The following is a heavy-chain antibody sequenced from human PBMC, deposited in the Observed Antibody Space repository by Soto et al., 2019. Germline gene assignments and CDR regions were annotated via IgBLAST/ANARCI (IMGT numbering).Heavy chain of an antibody. V-gene: IGHV3-66*01. J-gene: IGHJ4*02. CDR2: FYDGGST. CDR3: ARGTDC. CDR1: GFTVSSNY. Sequence: EVQLVESGGGLVQPGGSLRLSCAASGFTVSSNYMSWVRQAPGKGLEWVSLFYDGGSTYYADSVQRRFTISRDNSKNTLYLQMNSLRTEDTAVYYCARGTDCWGQGTLVTVAS.